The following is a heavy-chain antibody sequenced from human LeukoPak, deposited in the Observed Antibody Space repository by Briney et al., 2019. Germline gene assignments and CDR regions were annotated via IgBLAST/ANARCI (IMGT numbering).Heavy chain of an antibody. D-gene: IGHD6-13*01. CDR1: GYTFTSYD. J-gene: IGHJ6*03. Sequence: GASVKVSCKASGYTFTSYDINWVRQATGQGLEWMGWMNPNSGNTGYAQKFQGRVTMTRNTSISTAYMELSSLRSEDTAVYYCARTYRPIAAVPADYYYYMDVWGKGTTVTVSS. CDR3: ARTYRPIAAVPADYYYYMDV. V-gene: IGHV1-8*01. CDR2: MNPNSGNT.